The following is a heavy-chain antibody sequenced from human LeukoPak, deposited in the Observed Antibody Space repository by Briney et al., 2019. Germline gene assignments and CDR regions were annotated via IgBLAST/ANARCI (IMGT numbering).Heavy chain of an antibody. D-gene: IGHD3-22*01. V-gene: IGHV3-30*18. J-gene: IGHJ5*02. Sequence: PGGSLRLSCAASGFTFSSYGMHWVRQAPGEGLEWVAVISYDGSNKYYADSVKGRFTISRDNSKNTLYLQMNSLRAEDTAVYYCAKDLDYYDSSGYHWGQGTLVTVSS. CDR2: ISYDGSNK. CDR1: GFTFSSYG. CDR3: AKDLDYYDSSGYH.